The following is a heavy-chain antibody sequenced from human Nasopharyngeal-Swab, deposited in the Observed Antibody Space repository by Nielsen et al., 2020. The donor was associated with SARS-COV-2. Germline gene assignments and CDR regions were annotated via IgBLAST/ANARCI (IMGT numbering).Heavy chain of an antibody. J-gene: IGHJ4*02. CDR1: GFTFSDYY. CDR2: ISSSSSYT. V-gene: IGHV3-11*05. D-gene: IGHD6-13*01. Sequence: GESLNISCAASGFTFSDYYMSWNRQAPGKGLEWVSYISSSSSYTNYADSVKGRFTISRDNAKNSLYLQMNSLRAEDTAVYYCARDGSLSSPIDYWGQGTLVTVSS. CDR3: ARDGSLSSPIDY.